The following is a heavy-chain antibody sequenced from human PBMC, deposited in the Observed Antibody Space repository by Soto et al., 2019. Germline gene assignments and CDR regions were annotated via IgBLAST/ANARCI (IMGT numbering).Heavy chain of an antibody. V-gene: IGHV4-61*01. D-gene: IGHD4-17*01. J-gene: IGHJ6*02. CDR2: IYYSGST. CDR1: GGSVSSGSYY. Sequence: SETLSLTCTVSGGSVSSGSYYWSWIRQPPGKGLEWIGYIYYSGSTNYNPSLKSRVTISVDTSKNQFSLKLSSVTAADTAVYYCARWATVVTRGGYYYGMDVWGQGTTVPSP. CDR3: ARWATVVTRGGYYYGMDV.